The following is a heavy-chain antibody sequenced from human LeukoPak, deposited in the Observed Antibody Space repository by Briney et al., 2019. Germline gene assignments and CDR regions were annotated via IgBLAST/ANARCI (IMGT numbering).Heavy chain of an antibody. J-gene: IGHJ4*02. Sequence: ASVKVPCKASGYTFTSYGISWVRQAPGQGLEWMGWISAYNGNTNYAQKLQGRVTMTTDTSTSTAYMELRSLRSDDTAVYYCARGGITYYDSSGLDYWGQGTLVTVSS. CDR2: ISAYNGNT. CDR1: GYTFTSYG. CDR3: ARGGITYYDSSGLDY. V-gene: IGHV1-18*01. D-gene: IGHD3-22*01.